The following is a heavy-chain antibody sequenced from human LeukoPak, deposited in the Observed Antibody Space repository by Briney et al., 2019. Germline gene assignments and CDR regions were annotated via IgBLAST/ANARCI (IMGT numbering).Heavy chain of an antibody. V-gene: IGHV1-18*01. J-gene: IGHJ4*02. CDR2: ISAYNGKI. CDR1: GYTFSNHG. Sequence: GASVKVSCKASGYTFSNHGVTWVRQARGQGLEWMGWISAYNGKINYARKFQGRVTMTKDTSTSTAYMELRSLRSDDTAVYYCARVSDSSSWYYFTYWGQGTLVTVSS. CDR3: ARVSDSSSWYYFTY. D-gene: IGHD6-13*01.